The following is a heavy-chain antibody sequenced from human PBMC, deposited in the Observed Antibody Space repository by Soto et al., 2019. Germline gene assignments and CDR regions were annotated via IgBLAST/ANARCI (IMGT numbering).Heavy chain of an antibody. CDR3: ARPIGALSTTDFTY. J-gene: IGHJ4*02. V-gene: IGHV5-51*01. D-gene: IGHD3-22*01. CDR2: IYPSDSDT. CDR1: GYSFTSYW. Sequence: PGESLKISCKGFGYSFTSYWIGWVRQVPGKGLERMGFIYPSDSDTRYSPNFQGQVTISTDKSISTAYLKWSSLKASDTAMYYCARPIGALSTTDFTYWGQGTLGTVSS.